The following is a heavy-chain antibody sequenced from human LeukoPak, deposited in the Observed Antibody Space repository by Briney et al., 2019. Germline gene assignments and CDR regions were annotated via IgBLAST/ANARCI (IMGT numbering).Heavy chain of an antibody. CDR1: GFTFSSYS. Sequence: PGGSLRLSCAASGFTFSSYSMNWVRQAPGKGLEWVSYISSSSSTIYYADSVKGRFTISRDNAKNSLYLQMNSLRAEDTAVYYCARESRAAISVTRWFDPWGQGTLVTVSS. D-gene: IGHD2-2*01. CDR3: ARESRAAISVTRWFDP. CDR2: ISSSSSTI. V-gene: IGHV3-48*01. J-gene: IGHJ5*02.